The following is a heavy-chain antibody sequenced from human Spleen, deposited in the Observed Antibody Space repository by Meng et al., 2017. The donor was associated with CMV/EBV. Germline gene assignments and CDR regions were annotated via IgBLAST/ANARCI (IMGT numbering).Heavy chain of an antibody. D-gene: IGHD2-2*01. CDR1: GFTFSSYW. J-gene: IGHJ4*02. CDR3: ARSGCSRTSCLDH. CDR2: VSSDGSST. V-gene: IGHV3-74*01. Sequence: GESLKISCAGSGFTFSSYWMHWVRQAPGKGLVWVSRVSSDGSSTNYADSVKGRFTISRDNAKNMLYLQMNSLRAEDTAVYYCARSGCSRTSCLDHWGQGTLVTVSS.